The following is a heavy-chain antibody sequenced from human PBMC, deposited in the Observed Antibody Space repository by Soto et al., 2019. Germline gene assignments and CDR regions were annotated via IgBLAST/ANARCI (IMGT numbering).Heavy chain of an antibody. V-gene: IGHV3-23*01. D-gene: IGHD2-15*01. CDR1: GFTFSSYA. CDR2: ISGSGGST. J-gene: IGHJ6*02. CDR3: ARLKVVVVAATYYYYYGMDV. Sequence: EVQLLESGGGLVQPGGSLRLSCAASGFTFSSYAMSWVRQAPGKGLEWVSAISGSGGSTYYADSVKGRFTISRDNAKNSLYLQMNSLRAEDTAVYYCARLKVVVVAATYYYYYGMDVWGQGTTVTVSS.